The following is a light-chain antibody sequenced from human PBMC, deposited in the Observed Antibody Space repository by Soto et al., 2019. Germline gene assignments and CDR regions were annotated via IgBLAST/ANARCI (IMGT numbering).Light chain of an antibody. J-gene: IGLJ1*01. Sequence: QSVLTQPPSVSGAPGQRVTISCTGSRSNIGAGYDVHWYQQLPGTAPKLLIYGNSNRPSGVPDRFSGSKSGTSASLAITGLQAEDEADYYCQSYDSRHDVFGTGTKVTVL. V-gene: IGLV1-40*01. CDR2: GNS. CDR3: QSYDSRHDV. CDR1: RSNIGAGYD.